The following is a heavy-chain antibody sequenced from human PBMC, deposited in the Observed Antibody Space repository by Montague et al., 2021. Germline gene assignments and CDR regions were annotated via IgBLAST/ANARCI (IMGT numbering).Heavy chain of an antibody. CDR3: ARARITGTTTPLDY. D-gene: IGHD1/OR15-1a*01. V-gene: IGHV4-39*01. CDR2: FYSGGNT. CDR1: GGSISSTSPY. J-gene: IGHJ4*02. Sequence: SETLSLTCTVSGGSISSTSPYWDWIRQPPGKGLEWIGTFYSGGNTYYNPALKSRVSISADTSNNQFSLKLHSVTAADTAVYFCARARITGTTTPLDYWGQGTLVIVSS.